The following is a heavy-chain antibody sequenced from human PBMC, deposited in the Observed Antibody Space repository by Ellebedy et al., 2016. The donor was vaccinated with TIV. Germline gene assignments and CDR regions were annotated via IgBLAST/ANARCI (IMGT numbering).Heavy chain of an antibody. CDR1: GFTLSSYA. Sequence: GGSLRLXXAASGFTLSSYAMSWVRQAPGKGLEWVSAISGSGITTYYADSEKGRFTISRDISKNTLYLQMNSLRADDTAVYYCAKLSVGTIDAFDIWGQGTMVTVSS. V-gene: IGHV3-23*01. J-gene: IGHJ3*02. CDR2: ISGSGITT. CDR3: AKLSVGTIDAFDI. D-gene: IGHD1-26*01.